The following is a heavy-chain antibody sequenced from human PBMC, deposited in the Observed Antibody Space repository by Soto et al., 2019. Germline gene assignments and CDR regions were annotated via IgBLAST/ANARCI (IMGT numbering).Heavy chain of an antibody. CDR1: GGSISSGGYY. CDR2: IYYSGST. CDR3: ARDQCSGGSCYSDKEYYYYGMDV. J-gene: IGHJ6*02. D-gene: IGHD2-15*01. V-gene: IGHV4-31*03. Sequence: QVQLQESGPGLVKPSQTLSLTCTVSGGSISSGGYYWSWIRQHPGKGLEWIGYIYYSGSTYYNPSLKSRVTISVDTSKNQFSLKLSSVTAADTAVYYCARDQCSGGSCYSDKEYYYYGMDVWGQGTTVTVSS.